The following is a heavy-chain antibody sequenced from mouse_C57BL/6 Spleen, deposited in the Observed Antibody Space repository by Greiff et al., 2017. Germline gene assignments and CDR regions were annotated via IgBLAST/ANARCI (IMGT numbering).Heavy chain of an antibody. Sequence: EVQLVESEGGLVQPGSSMKLSCTASGFTFSDYYMAWVRQVPEKGLEWVANINYDGSSTYYLDSLKSRFIISRDNAKNILYLQMSSLKSEDTATYYCARVYGNYPYYAMDYWGQGTSVTVSS. CDR3: ARVYGNYPYYAMDY. CDR2: INYDGSST. J-gene: IGHJ4*01. D-gene: IGHD2-1*01. V-gene: IGHV5-16*01. CDR1: GFTFSDYY.